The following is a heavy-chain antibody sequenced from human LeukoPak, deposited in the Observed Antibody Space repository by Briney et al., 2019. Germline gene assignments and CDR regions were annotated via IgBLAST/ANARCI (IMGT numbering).Heavy chain of an antibody. CDR1: GYTFRDYY. D-gene: IGHD2-2*01. CDR3: AKESTSRGGEDAFDI. J-gene: IGHJ3*02. Sequence: GGSLRLSCAASGYTFRDYYMSWIRQAPGKGLEWVSYISSRGNLIYYADSVKGRFTISRDNAKNSLYLQMNSLRAEDTAVYYCAKESTSRGGEDAFDIWGQGTMVTVSS. CDR2: ISSRGNLI. V-gene: IGHV3-11*01.